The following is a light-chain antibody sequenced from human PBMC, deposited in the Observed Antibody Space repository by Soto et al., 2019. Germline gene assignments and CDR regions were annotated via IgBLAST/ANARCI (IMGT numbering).Light chain of an antibody. Sequence: DIQMTQSPSSLFQSSGDRFTITCRASRGINNLLGWYQQGPGKAPKRLIYAASNLEGGVPSRFSGSGSGTEFTLTISSLQPEDFATYYCLQHDTYPLTFGPGTKVDVK. CDR1: RGINNL. CDR3: LQHDTYPLT. CDR2: AAS. V-gene: IGKV1-17*01. J-gene: IGKJ3*01.